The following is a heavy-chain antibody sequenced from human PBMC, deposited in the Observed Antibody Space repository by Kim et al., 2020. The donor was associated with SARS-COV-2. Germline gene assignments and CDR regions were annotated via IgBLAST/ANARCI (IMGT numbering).Heavy chain of an antibody. J-gene: IGHJ2*01. CDR3: ARHLRNWYFDL. V-gene: IGHV4-39*01. Sequence: YYNPSPKCPVTISADTSKQQFSLRLSSVTAADAAVYYCARHLRNWYFDLWGRGTLVTVSS.